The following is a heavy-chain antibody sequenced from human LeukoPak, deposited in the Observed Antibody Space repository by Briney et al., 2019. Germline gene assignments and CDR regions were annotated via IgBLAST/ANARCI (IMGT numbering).Heavy chain of an antibody. J-gene: IGHJ5*02. CDR1: GGSISSYY. CDR2: IYYSGST. Sequence: PSETLSLTCTVSGGSISSYYWSWIRQPPGKGLEWIGYIYYSGSTNYNPSLKSRVTISVDTSKNQFSLKLSSVTAADTAVYYCARSTYYYGSGSYLTPLGWFDPWGQGTLVTVSS. D-gene: IGHD3-10*01. V-gene: IGHV4-59*08. CDR3: ARSTYYYGSGSYLTPLGWFDP.